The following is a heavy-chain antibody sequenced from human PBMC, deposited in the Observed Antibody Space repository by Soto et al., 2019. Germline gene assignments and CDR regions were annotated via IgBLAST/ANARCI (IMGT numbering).Heavy chain of an antibody. CDR2: IVGSGTNT. J-gene: IGHJ4*02. D-gene: IGHD3-22*01. V-gene: IGHV3-23*01. CDR1: GFNFSNYA. Sequence: RRLSCEASGFNFSNYAMSWVRQAPGKGLEWVSAIVGSGTNTYYAASVRGRFTISRDNSKNTVFLQVNRLRAEDTAVYYCARDHYYDSRGYTQFDYWGQGTLVTVSS. CDR3: ARDHYYDSRGYTQFDY.